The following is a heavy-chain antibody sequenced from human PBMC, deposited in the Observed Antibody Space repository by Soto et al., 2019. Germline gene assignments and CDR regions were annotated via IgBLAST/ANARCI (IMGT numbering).Heavy chain of an antibody. Sequence: EVQLVESGGGLVQPGGSLRLSCAASGFTFSSYDMHWVRQATGKGLEWVSAIGTAGDTYYPGSVKGRFTISRENAKNSLYLQMNSLRAGDTAVYYCARSPIYCRGGSCYPPSGFDYWGQGTLVTVSS. CDR2: IGTAGDT. J-gene: IGHJ4*02. V-gene: IGHV3-13*01. CDR3: ARSPIYCRGGSCYPPSGFDY. D-gene: IGHD2-15*01. CDR1: GFTFSSYD.